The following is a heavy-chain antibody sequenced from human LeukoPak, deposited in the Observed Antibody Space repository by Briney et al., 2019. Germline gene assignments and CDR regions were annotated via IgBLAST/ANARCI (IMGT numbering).Heavy chain of an antibody. Sequence: GGSLRLSCAASGFTFSTYAMSWVRQAPGKGLEWVSGISGSGISTYYADSVQGRFTISRDNSRDTLYLQMNSLRADDTAVYYCAKDLSSSWTLDYWGQGTLVTVSS. J-gene: IGHJ4*02. D-gene: IGHD6-13*01. V-gene: IGHV3-23*01. CDR2: ISGSGIST. CDR3: AKDLSSSWTLDY. CDR1: GFTFSTYA.